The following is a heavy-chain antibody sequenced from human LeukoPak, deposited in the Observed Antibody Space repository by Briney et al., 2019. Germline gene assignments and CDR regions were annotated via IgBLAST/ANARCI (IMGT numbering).Heavy chain of an antibody. V-gene: IGHV4-39*07. CDR3: ARVGLLDASDI. Sequence: SETLSLTCTVSGGSISSSSYYWGWIRQPPGKGLEWIGSIYYSGSTYYNPSLKSRVTISVDTSKNQFSLKLSSVTAADTAVYYCARVGLLDASDIWGQGTMVTVSS. J-gene: IGHJ3*02. CDR2: IYYSGST. CDR1: GGSISSSSYY.